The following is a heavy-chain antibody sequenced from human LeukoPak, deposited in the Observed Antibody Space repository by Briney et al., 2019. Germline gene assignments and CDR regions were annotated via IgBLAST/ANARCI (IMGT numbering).Heavy chain of an antibody. V-gene: IGHV3-53*01. CDR1: GFTVSNNY. CDR3: VRKNRDFNAAFDI. Sequence: GGSLRLSCAASGFTVSNNYMSWVRQAPGKGLEWVSISYSDSNTNYADSVKGRFTISRDTSQNTLSLQMDSLRAEDTAVYYCVRKNRDFNAAFDIWGQGTVVTVSS. D-gene: IGHD1-14*01. CDR2: SYSDSNT. J-gene: IGHJ3*02.